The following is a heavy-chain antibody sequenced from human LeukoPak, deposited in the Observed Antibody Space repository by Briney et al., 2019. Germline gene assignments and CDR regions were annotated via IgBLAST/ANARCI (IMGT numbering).Heavy chain of an antibody. Sequence: SETLSLTCAVYGGSFSGYYWSWIRQPPGKGLEWIGEINHSGSTNYNPSLKSRVTISVDTSKNQFSLKLSSVTAADTAVYYCARFPPRSAVDYWGQGTLVTVSS. CDR2: INHSGST. V-gene: IGHV4-34*01. J-gene: IGHJ4*02. CDR1: GGSFSGYY. CDR3: ARFPPRSAVDY. D-gene: IGHD6-19*01.